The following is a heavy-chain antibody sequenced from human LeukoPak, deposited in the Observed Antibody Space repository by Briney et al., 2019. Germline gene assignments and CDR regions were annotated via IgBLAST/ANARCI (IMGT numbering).Heavy chain of an antibody. V-gene: IGHV4-38-2*02. J-gene: IGHJ4*02. CDR2: VFRLQTVRI. CDR3: ARVLHAPYLIDS. D-gene: IGHD2-8*01. CDR1: DSSITSTYY. Sequence: SETLSLTCTVSDSSITSTYYWAWFRQPPGKGLEWIATVFRLQTVRIFYNPSLESRVTMSLDPSQNQFSLNLTSVTAADTALYFCARVLHAPYLIDSWGQGTLVTVSS.